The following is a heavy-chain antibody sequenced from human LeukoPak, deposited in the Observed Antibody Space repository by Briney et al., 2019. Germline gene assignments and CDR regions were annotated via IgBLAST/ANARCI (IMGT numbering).Heavy chain of an antibody. CDR1: GFTFSSYA. CDR3: AKDGYSSSFRRGYFQH. D-gene: IGHD6-13*01. CDR2: ISGSGGST. V-gene: IGHV3-23*01. J-gene: IGHJ1*01. Sequence: PGGSLRFSCAASGFTFSSYAMSWVRQAPGKGLEWVSAISGSGGSTYYADSVKGRFTISRDNSKNTLYLQMNSLRAEDTAVYYCAKDGYSSSFRRGYFQHWGQGTLVTVSS.